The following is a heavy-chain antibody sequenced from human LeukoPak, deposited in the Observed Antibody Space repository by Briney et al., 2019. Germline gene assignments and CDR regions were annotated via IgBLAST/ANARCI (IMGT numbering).Heavy chain of an antibody. D-gene: IGHD6-6*01. Sequence: PSETLSLTCAVYGGSFSGYYWSWIRQPPGKGLEWIGEINHSGSTNYNPSLKSRVTISVDTSKNQFSLKLSSVTAADTAVYYCARRRIAARLGYFQHWGQGTLVTVSS. CDR2: INHSGST. V-gene: IGHV4-34*01. CDR1: GGSFSGYY. J-gene: IGHJ1*01. CDR3: ARRRIAARLGYFQH.